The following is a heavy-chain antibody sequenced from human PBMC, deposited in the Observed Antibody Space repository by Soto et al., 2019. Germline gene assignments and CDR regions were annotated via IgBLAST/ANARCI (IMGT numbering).Heavy chain of an antibody. CDR1: GGSISSGGYY. Sequence: QVQLQESGPGLVKPSQTLSLTCTVSGGSISSGGYYWSWIRQHPGKGLEWIGYIYYSGSTYYNPSLKRRVTISVDTSKNQFSLKLSSVTAADTAVYYCARGGIIAATPFDYWGQGTLVTVSS. D-gene: IGHD2-15*01. CDR2: IYYSGST. V-gene: IGHV4-31*03. CDR3: ARGGIIAATPFDY. J-gene: IGHJ4*02.